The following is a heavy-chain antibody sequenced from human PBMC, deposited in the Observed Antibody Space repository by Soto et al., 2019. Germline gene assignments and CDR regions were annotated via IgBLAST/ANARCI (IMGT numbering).Heavy chain of an antibody. CDR3: AKTELPSSIFGVVFAPGAFDI. V-gene: IGHV3-23*01. D-gene: IGHD3-3*01. Sequence: EVQLLESGGGLVQPGGSLRLSCAASGFTFSSYAMSWVRQAPGKGLEWVSAISGSGGSTYYADSVKGRFTISRDNSKNTLYLQMNSLRAEDTAVYYCAKTELPSSIFGVVFAPGAFDIWGQGTMVTVSS. J-gene: IGHJ3*02. CDR2: ISGSGGST. CDR1: GFTFSSYA.